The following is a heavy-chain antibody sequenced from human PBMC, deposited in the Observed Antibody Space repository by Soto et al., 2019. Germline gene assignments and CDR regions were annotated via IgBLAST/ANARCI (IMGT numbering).Heavy chain of an antibody. Sequence: PGGSLRLSCAASGFTFSSYGMHWVRQAPGKGLEWVAVIWYDGSNKYYADSVKGRFTISRDNSKNTLYLQMNSLRAEDTAVYYCAREQLEQWLAPWGQGTMVTVSS. CDR1: GFTFSSYG. CDR3: AREQLEQWLAP. CDR2: IWYDGSNK. J-gene: IGHJ3*01. V-gene: IGHV3-33*08. D-gene: IGHD6-19*01.